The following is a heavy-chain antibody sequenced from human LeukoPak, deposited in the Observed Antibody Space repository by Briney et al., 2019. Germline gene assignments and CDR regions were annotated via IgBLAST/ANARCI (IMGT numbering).Heavy chain of an antibody. CDR3: AKVGLGYAGYDSGGYAYGD. D-gene: IGHD5-12*01. J-gene: IGHJ4*02. CDR2: IGGSPGDT. CDR1: GFTFRSYA. V-gene: IGHV3-23*01. Sequence: PGGSLRLSCVASGFTFRSYAMSWVRQGPGKGLEWVSVIGGSPGDTHYADSVKGRFTISRDKYKNTLYLQMNSLRAEDTAEYYCAKVGLGYAGYDSGGYAYGDWGQGTLVTVSS.